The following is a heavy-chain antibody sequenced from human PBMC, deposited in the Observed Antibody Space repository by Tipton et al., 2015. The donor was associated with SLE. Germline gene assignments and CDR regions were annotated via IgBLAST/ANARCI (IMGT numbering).Heavy chain of an antibody. CDR1: GGSMNDFS. J-gene: IGHJ3*01. CDR2: IYYGGRT. V-gene: IGHV4-59*04. D-gene: IGHD3-9*01. CDR3: VRHPWLLLFAFYG. Sequence: GLVKPSETLSLTCSVSGGSMNDFSWSWLRQPAGKGPEWIGSIYYGGRTYYNPSLNSRVTMSVDTSKNQFSLKLTSVTAADTAVFYWVRHPWLLLFAFYGWGQGTSVTVSS.